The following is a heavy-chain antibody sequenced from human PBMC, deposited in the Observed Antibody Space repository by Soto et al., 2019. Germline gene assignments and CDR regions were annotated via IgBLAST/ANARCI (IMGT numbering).Heavy chain of an antibody. Sequence: GSLRLSCAASGFSVTNTYMSWVRQAPGKGLEWVSVIYTGGTTSYADSVKGRFTISRDSSKNTLSLQMNSLRAADTAVYYCARGRFLEPGYFDYWGQGTLVTVSS. J-gene: IGHJ4*02. CDR3: ARGRFLEPGYFDY. CDR1: GFSVTNTY. D-gene: IGHD3-3*01. CDR2: IYTGGTT. V-gene: IGHV3-53*01.